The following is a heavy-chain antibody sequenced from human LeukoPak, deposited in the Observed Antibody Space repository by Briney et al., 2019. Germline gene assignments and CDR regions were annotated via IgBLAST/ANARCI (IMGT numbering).Heavy chain of an antibody. V-gene: IGHV3-66*01. J-gene: IGHJ4*02. D-gene: IGHD6-13*01. CDR1: GVTVGNNY. CDR3: ARDPPAVATNTYG. CDR2: IYSGGTT. Sequence: SGGSLRLSCAASGVTVGNNYMNWVRQAPGKGLEWVSLIYSGGTTHYADSVKGRSTISRDNSKNTLYLQTNNLRVDDTAVYYCARDPPAVATNTYGWGQGTLVTVSA.